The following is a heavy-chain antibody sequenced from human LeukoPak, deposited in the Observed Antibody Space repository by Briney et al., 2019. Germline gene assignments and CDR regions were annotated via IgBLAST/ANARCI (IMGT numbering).Heavy chain of an antibody. Sequence: GESLKISCKGSGYSFPSYWIGWVRQMPGRGLEWMGIIYPGDSDTRYSTSFQGQVTISADKSISTAYLQWSSLKASDTAIYYCARLKERTIDYWGQGTLVTVSS. J-gene: IGHJ4*02. CDR2: IYPGDSDT. V-gene: IGHV5-51*01. CDR3: ARLKERTIDY. CDR1: GYSFPSYW.